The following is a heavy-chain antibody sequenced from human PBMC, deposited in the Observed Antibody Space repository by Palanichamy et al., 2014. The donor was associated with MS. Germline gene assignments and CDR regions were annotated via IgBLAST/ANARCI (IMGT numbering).Heavy chain of an antibody. J-gene: IGHJ4*02. CDR2: ISYDGSNK. CDR1: GFTFSSYG. CDR3: AKTRARLVWLGELFY. V-gene: IGHV3-30*18. D-gene: IGHD3-10*01. Sequence: QVQLVESGGGVVQPGRSLRLSCAASGFTFSSYGMHWVRQAPGKGLEWVAVISYDGSNKYYADSVKGRFTISRDNSKNTLYLQMNSLRAEDTAVYYCAKTRARLVWLGELFYWGQGTLVTVSS.